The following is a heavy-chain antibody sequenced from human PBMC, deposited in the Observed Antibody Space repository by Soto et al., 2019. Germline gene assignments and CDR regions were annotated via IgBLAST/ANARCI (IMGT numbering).Heavy chain of an antibody. CDR2: INTDGNT. D-gene: IGHD2-2*02. Sequence: GGSLRLSCAASGFTVSSKYMNWVRQAPGKGLEWVSLINTDGNTHYAGSVNGRFTISRDNSKNTLYLQMNSLRVDDTAVYYCARSSGDYIPSRDLDYWGQGTLVTVSS. V-gene: IGHV3-66*01. CDR1: GFTVSSKY. CDR3: ARSSGDYIPSRDLDY. J-gene: IGHJ4*02.